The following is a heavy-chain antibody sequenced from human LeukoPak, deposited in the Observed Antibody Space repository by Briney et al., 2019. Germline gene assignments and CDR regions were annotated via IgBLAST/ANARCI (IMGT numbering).Heavy chain of an antibody. J-gene: IGHJ6*02. D-gene: IGHD1-7*01. Sequence: PGGSLRLSCAASGFTFNYAWMSWVRQVPGKGLEWVGQTVSEIDGGTTDYAAPVKGKFTISRDDSKSTLYLQMNSLKIEDTAVYYCTTDEDWNYARKDVWGQGATVIVSS. CDR3: TTDEDWNYARKDV. CDR2: TVSEIDGGTT. CDR1: GFTFNYAW. V-gene: IGHV3-15*04.